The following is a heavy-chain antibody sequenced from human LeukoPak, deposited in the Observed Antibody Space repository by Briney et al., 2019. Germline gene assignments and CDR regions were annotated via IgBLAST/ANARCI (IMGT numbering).Heavy chain of an antibody. CDR1: GFSFSSFW. J-gene: IGHJ5*02. CDR2: IKENGNEQ. D-gene: IGHD3-3*01. V-gene: IGHV3-7*01. CDR3: ADHAGVLRFLEWLLYH. Sequence: GGSLRISCEASGFSFSSFWMSWVRQAPGKGPEWVAHIKENGNEQYYAESVKGRFTISRDNVKQSLGLQMGSLRVDDTAVYYCADHAGVLRFLEWLLYHWGQGTLVTVSS.